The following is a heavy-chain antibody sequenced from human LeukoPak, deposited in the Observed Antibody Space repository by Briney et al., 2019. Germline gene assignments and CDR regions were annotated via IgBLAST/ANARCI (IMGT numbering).Heavy chain of an antibody. CDR1: GGSISSGAYS. CDR3: ARVGTYQFDY. J-gene: IGHJ4*02. D-gene: IGHD1-1*01. CDR2: IYYSGSS. V-gene: IGHV4-31*03. Sequence: SETLSLTCTVSGGSISSGAYSWNWIRQHPGKGLEWIGYIYYSGSSYYNPSLKSRVAISLDTSKNQFSLKLSSVTAADTAVYYCARVGTYQFDYWGQGTLVTVSS.